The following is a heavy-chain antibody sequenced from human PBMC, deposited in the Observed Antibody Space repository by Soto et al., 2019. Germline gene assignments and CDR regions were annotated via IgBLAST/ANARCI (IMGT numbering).Heavy chain of an antibody. Sequence: QVQLEQSGAEVKKPGSSVKVSCKASGGTLSDHGVAWLRQAPGQGLEWMGGTIPVFNTAKYAQKFQGRVTFTAYKFTTLAYMELSSLRSEDAAFYFFARGVYGSGNDYTGPSALDIWGQWTMVIVSS. CDR3: ARGVYGSGNDYTGPSALDI. CDR2: TIPVFNTA. J-gene: IGHJ3*02. CDR1: GGTLSDHG. D-gene: IGHD3-10*01. V-gene: IGHV1-69*06.